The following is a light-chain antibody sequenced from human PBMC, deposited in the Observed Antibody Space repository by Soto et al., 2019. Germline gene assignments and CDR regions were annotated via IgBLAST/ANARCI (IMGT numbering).Light chain of an antibody. CDR2: GNS. V-gene: IGLV1-40*01. CDR1: SSNIGAGYD. CDR3: QSYDSSLSGSYV. J-gene: IGLJ1*01. Sequence: QPVLTPPPSVSGAPGQRVTISCTGSSSNIGAGYDVHWYQQLPGTAPKLLIYGNSNRPSGVPDRFSGSKSGTSASLAITGLQAEDEADYYCQSYDSSLSGSYVFGTGTKLTVL.